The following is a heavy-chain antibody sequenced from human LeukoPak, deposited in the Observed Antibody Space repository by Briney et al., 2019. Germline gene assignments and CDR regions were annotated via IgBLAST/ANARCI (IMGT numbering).Heavy chain of an antibody. Sequence: SETLSLTCTVSGGSISSYYWSWIRQPPGKGLEWIGSIYYSGSTYYNPSLKSRVTISVDTSKNQFSLKLSSVTAADTAVYYCARLVAAAGNIDYWGQGTLVTVSS. D-gene: IGHD6-13*01. CDR1: GGSISSYY. V-gene: IGHV4-59*05. J-gene: IGHJ4*02. CDR3: ARLVAAAGNIDY. CDR2: IYYSGST.